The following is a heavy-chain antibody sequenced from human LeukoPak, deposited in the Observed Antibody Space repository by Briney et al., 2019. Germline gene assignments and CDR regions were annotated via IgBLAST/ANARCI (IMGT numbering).Heavy chain of an antibody. J-gene: IGHJ4*02. Sequence: SETLSLTCTVSGGSISSSSYYWGWIRQPPGKGLEWIGSIYYSESTYYNPSLKSRVTISVDTSKNQFSLKLSSVTAADTAVYYCARHSTGYSSSWYYFDYWGQGTLVTVSS. D-gene: IGHD6-13*01. CDR1: GGSISSSSYY. CDR3: ARHSTGYSSSWYYFDY. V-gene: IGHV4-39*01. CDR2: IYYSEST.